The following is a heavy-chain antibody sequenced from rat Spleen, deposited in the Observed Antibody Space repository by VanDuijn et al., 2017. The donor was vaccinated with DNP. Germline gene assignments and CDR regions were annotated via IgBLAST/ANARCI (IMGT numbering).Heavy chain of an antibody. V-gene: IGHV5-27*01. Sequence: EVQLVESGGGLVQPGRSLKLSCAASGFTFSNYGMAWVRQAPKKGLEWVASISTSGTTTYYRDSVKGRFTISRDNAKRTLYLQMDSLRSEDTATYYCTTAGYYDGSYYPYFDYWGQGVMVTVSS. J-gene: IGHJ2*01. CDR3: TTAGYYDGSYYPYFDY. D-gene: IGHD1-12*02. CDR1: GFTFSNYG. CDR2: ISTSGTTT.